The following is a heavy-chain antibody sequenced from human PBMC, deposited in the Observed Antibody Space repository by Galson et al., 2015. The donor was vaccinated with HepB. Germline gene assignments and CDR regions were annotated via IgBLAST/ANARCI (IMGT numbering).Heavy chain of an antibody. CDR1: GFTFSDYY. V-gene: IGHV3-11*06. CDR3: ARVADVDYGDHSFFDY. Sequence: SLRLSCAASGFTFSDYYMAWIRQAPGKGLAWLSYISSSSLYTNYADSVKGRFTISRDNAKNSLNLQMNSLRVDDTAVYYCARVADVDYGDHSFFDYWGQGALVTVSS. D-gene: IGHD4-23*01. CDR2: ISSSSLYT. J-gene: IGHJ4*02.